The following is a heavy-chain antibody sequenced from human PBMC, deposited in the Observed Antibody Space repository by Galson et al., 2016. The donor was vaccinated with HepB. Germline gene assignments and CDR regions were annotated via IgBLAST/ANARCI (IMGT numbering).Heavy chain of an antibody. CDR2: IKSKTDGGTT. D-gene: IGHD2-15*01. V-gene: IGHV3-15*01. CDR1: GFTFSNAW. Sequence: SLRLSCAASGFTFSNAWMSWVRQGPGKGLEWVGRIKSKTDGGTTDYAAPVKGRFTISRDDSKNTLYLQMNSLKTEDTAVYYCTTIVGDCRGGSCYSRRYFDYWGQGTLVTVSS. J-gene: IGHJ4*02. CDR3: TTIVGDCRGGSCYSRRYFDY.